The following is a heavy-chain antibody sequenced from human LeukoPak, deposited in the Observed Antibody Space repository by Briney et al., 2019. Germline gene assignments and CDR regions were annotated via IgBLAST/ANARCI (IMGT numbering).Heavy chain of an antibody. V-gene: IGHV1-46*01. Sequence: ASLKVSCKASGYTFTSYFTHWVRQAPGQGLEWMGIINPSGGSTSYAKKCQGRVTMPRDTSTSTVYMELSSLRSEDTAVYYCARVLGYGDYDGGGQRGYSNWFDPWGQGTLVTVSS. CDR3: ARVLGYGDYDGGGQRGYSNWFDP. CDR2: INPSGGST. J-gene: IGHJ5*02. CDR1: GYTFTSYF. D-gene: IGHD4-17*01.